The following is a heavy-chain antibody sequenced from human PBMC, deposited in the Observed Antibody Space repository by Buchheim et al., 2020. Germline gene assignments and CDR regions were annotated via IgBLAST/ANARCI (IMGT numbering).Heavy chain of an antibody. CDR3: AKAYTEWPPFDY. Sequence: QVQLVESGGGVVQPGRSLRLSCAASGFPFSSYGMHWVRQAPGKGLEWVAVISYDGSNKYYADSVKGRFTISRDNSKNTLYLQMNSLRAEDTAVYYCAKAYTEWPPFDYWGQGTL. D-gene: IGHD3-16*01. CDR2: ISYDGSNK. J-gene: IGHJ4*02. CDR1: GFPFSSYG. V-gene: IGHV3-30*18.